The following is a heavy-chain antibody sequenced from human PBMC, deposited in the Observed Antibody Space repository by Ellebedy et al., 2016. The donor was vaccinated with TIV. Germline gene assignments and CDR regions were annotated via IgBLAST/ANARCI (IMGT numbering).Heavy chain of an antibody. CDR3: ASRKKIAAAGTFDY. J-gene: IGHJ4*02. D-gene: IGHD6-13*01. V-gene: IGHV4-59*12. CDR1: GGSISSYY. CDR2: IYYSGST. Sequence: SETLSLTXTVSGGSISSYYWSWIRQPPGKGLEWIGYIYYSGSTNYNPSLKSRVTISVDTSKNQFSLKLSSVTAADTAVYYCASRKKIAAAGTFDYWGQGTLVTVSS.